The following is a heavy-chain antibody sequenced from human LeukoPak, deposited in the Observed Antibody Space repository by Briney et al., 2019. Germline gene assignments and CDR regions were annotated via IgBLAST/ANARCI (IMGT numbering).Heavy chain of an antibody. CDR1: GYTFNNYD. CDR3: ARVYQYSSGWSYYYYYYMDV. D-gene: IGHD6-19*01. Sequence: ASVTVSCKASGYTFNNYDINWVRQAPGQGLEWLGWISVYSGDTNYSQKLQDRVTMTTDTSTSTVYMELRSLRSGDTAVYYCARVYQYSSGWSYYYYYYMDVWGKGTTVTISS. J-gene: IGHJ6*03. CDR2: ISVYSGDT. V-gene: IGHV1-18*01.